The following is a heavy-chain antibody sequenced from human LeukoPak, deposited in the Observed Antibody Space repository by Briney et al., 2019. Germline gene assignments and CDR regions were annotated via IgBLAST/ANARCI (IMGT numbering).Heavy chain of an antibody. CDR1: GFTFSSYA. CDR3: ARDRQLDYYYYGMDV. CDR2: ISYDGSIK. D-gene: IGHD1-1*01. V-gene: IGHV3-30*04. Sequence: GGSLRLSCAASGFTFSSYAMHWVRQAPGKGLEWVAVISYDGSIKYYADSVKGRFTISRDNSKNTLYLQMNSLRAEDTAVYYCARDRQLDYYYYGMDVWGKGTTVTVSS. J-gene: IGHJ6*04.